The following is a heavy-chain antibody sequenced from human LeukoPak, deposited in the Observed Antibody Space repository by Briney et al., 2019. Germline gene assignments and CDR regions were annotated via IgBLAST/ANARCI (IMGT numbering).Heavy chain of an antibody. Sequence: GGSLRLSCAASGFTFSSYAMSWVRQAPGKGLEWVSAISGSGGSTYYADSVNGRFTISRDNSKNTLYLQMNSLRAEDTAVYYCAKAGSGSYYGMESHFDYWGQGTLVTVSS. CDR1: GFTFSSYA. D-gene: IGHD1-26*01. CDR2: ISGSGGST. CDR3: AKAGSGSYYGMESHFDY. J-gene: IGHJ4*02. V-gene: IGHV3-23*01.